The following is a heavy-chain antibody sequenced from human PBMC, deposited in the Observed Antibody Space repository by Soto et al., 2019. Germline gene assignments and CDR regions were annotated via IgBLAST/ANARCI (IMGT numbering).Heavy chain of an antibody. D-gene: IGHD3-16*01. V-gene: IGHV3-74*01. Sequence: EVQLVESGGGLFQPGGSLRLSCAASGFTFNKYWIYWVRQAPGQGLLWLSRIKHDATTTNYADSVKGRFSISRDNAKNTVYLQMSSLRGDDTAVYYCARGALGSYYFDYWGQGTLVTVSS. CDR2: IKHDATTT. J-gene: IGHJ4*02. CDR3: ARGALGSYYFDY. CDR1: GFTFNKYW.